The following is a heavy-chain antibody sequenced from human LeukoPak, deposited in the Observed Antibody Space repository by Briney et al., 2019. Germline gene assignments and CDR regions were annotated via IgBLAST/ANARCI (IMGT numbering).Heavy chain of an antibody. V-gene: IGHV3-23*01. D-gene: IGHD1-26*01. J-gene: IGHJ5*02. CDR3: AKGGYSTPFDP. CDR1: GFTFSNYA. Sequence: GSLRLSCAASGFTFSNYAMSWVRQAPGKGLEWVSTIRGSDRETYYADSVKGRFTVSRDNSKNTLYLQMNSLRAEDTALYYCAKGGYSTPFDPWGQGTLVTVSS. CDR2: IRGSDRET.